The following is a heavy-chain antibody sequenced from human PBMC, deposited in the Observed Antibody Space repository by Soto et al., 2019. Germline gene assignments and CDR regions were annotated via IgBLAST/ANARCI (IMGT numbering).Heavy chain of an antibody. CDR2: IYYSGST. Sequence: SETLSLTCTVSGGSISSGDYYWSWIRQPPGKGLEWIGYIYYSGSTNYNQSHKGRVTISVDTSKNQITLKLSSETAEDTSVYYCARVRGRLLRFDPWGQGTLVTSPQ. CDR3: ARVRGRLLRFDP. V-gene: IGHV4-30-4*02. J-gene: IGHJ5*02. D-gene: IGHD2-15*01. CDR1: GGSISSGDYY.